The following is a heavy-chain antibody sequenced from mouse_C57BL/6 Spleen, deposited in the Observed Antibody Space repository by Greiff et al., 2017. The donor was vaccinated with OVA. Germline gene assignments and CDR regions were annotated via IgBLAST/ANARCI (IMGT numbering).Heavy chain of an antibody. CDR2: IDPSDSET. J-gene: IGHJ4*01. V-gene: IGHV1-52*01. CDR3: ARGYYGNYGEAMDY. CDR1: GYTFTSYW. D-gene: IGHD2-1*01. Sequence: QVQLKQPGAELVRPGSSVKLSCKASGYTFTSYWMHRVKQRPIQGLEWIGNIDPSDSETHYNQKFKDKATLTVDKSSSTAYMQLSSLTSEDSAVYYCARGYYGNYGEAMDYWGQGTSVTVSS.